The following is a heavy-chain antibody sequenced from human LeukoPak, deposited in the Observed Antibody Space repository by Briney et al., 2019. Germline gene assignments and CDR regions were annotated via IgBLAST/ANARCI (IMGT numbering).Heavy chain of an antibody. CDR2: ISWNSGRI. CDR1: GFTFDVYA. CDR3: AEGRSGSYLLSSPFDY. Sequence: PGGSLRLSCAASGFTFDVYAMHWVRHAAGKGLEWVSGISWNSGRIGYADSVKGRFTISRDNAKNCLYMQMHSLRAEDTALYYGAEGRSGSYLLSSPFDYWGQGTLVTVSS. J-gene: IGHJ4*02. D-gene: IGHD1-26*01. V-gene: IGHV3-9*01.